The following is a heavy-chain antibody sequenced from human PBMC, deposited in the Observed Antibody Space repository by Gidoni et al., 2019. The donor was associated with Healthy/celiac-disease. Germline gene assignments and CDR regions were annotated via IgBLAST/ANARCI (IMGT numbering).Heavy chain of an antibody. D-gene: IGHD2-8*01. CDR3: ARDLIIRGSRSNWFDP. J-gene: IGHJ5*02. CDR1: GGSISSSSYY. CDR2: IYYSGST. Sequence: QLQLQESGPGLVKPSETLSLTCTVSGGSISSSSYYWGWIRQPPGKGLEWIGSIYYSGSTYYNPSLKSRVTISVDTSKNQFSLKLSSVTAADTAVYYCARDLIIRGSRSNWFDPWGQGTLVTVSS. V-gene: IGHV4-39*07.